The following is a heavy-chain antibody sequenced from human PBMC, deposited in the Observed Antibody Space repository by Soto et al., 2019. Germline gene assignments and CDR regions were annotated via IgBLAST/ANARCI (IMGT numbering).Heavy chain of an antibody. V-gene: IGHV3-72*01. CDR3: ARGVVSTGYFDY. J-gene: IGHJ4*02. D-gene: IGHD5-12*01. CDR2: SRDKGHSHTT. Sequence: EVQLAESGGGLVQPGGSLRLSCAASGFTFSDHYMDWVRQAPGKGLEWVGRSRDKGHSHTTEYAESGKGRFTISRGDSENSLYLQMNSLKTEDTAVYYCARGVVSTGYFDYWGQGTLVTVSS. CDR1: GFTFSDHY.